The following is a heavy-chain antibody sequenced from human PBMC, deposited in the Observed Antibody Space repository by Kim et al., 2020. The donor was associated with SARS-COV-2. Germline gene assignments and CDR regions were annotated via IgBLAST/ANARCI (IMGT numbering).Heavy chain of an antibody. D-gene: IGHD3-9*01. CDR3: ARGSPDYYDILTGYYSLDY. J-gene: IGHJ4*02. CDR1: GYTFTSYD. Sequence: ASVKVSCKASGYTFTSYDINWVRQATGQGLEWMGWMNPNSGNTGYAQKFQGRVTMTRNTSISTAYMELSSLRSEDTAVYYCARGSPDYYDILTGYYSLDYWGQGTLVTVSS. CDR2: MNPNSGNT. V-gene: IGHV1-8*01.